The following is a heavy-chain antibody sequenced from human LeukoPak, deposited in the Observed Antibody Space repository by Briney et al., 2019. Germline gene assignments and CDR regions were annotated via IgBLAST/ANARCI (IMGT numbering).Heavy chain of an antibody. Sequence: PSETLSLTCTVSGGSISSSSYYWGWIRQPPGKGLEWIGSIYYSGSTYYNPSLKSRVTISVDTSKNQFSLKPSSVTAADTAVYYCARGSLEIPYDFWSGYYPPIRYYYYMDVWGKGTTVTVSS. J-gene: IGHJ6*03. CDR2: IYYSGST. CDR1: GGSISSSSYY. D-gene: IGHD3-3*01. CDR3: ARGSLEIPYDFWSGYYPPIRYYYYMDV. V-gene: IGHV4-39*07.